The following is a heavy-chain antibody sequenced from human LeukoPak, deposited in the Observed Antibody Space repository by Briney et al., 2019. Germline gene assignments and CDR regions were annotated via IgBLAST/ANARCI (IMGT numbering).Heavy chain of an antibody. CDR1: GFTFSSYE. D-gene: IGHD6-13*01. Sequence: HAGGSLRLSSAASGFTFSSYEMNWVRQAPGKGLEWVSYISSSGSTIYYADSVKGRFTISRDNAKNSLYLQMNSLRAEDTAVYYCARDRGYSSSLFDYWGQGTLVTVSS. V-gene: IGHV3-48*03. CDR2: ISSSGSTI. CDR3: ARDRGYSSSLFDY. J-gene: IGHJ4*02.